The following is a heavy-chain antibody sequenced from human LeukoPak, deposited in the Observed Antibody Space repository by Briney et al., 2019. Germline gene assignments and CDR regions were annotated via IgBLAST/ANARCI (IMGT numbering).Heavy chain of an antibody. V-gene: IGHV4-38-2*01. CDR2: IYHSGST. Sequence: SETLSLTCAVSGYSISSGYYWGWIRQPPGKGLEWIGSIYHSGSTYYNPSLKSRVTISVDTSKNQFSLKLRSVTAADTAVYYCVRHHKSGTDAFDIWGQGTMATVSS. CDR1: GYSISSGYY. D-gene: IGHD1-1*01. CDR3: VRHHKSGTDAFDI. J-gene: IGHJ3*02.